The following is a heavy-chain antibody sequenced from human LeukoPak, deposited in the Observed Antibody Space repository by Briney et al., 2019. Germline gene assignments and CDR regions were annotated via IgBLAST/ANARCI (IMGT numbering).Heavy chain of an antibody. CDR1: GGSISSGGYY. CDR3: AKGEGDQLPTNFDC. CDR2: IYYSGST. V-gene: IGHV4-31*03. D-gene: IGHD2-2*01. Sequence: ASETLSLTCTVSGGSISSGGYYWSWIRQHPGKGLEWIGYIYYSGSTYYNPSLKSRVTISVDTSKNQFSLKLSSVTAADTAVYYCAKGEGDQLPTNFDCWGQGTLVTVSS. J-gene: IGHJ4*02.